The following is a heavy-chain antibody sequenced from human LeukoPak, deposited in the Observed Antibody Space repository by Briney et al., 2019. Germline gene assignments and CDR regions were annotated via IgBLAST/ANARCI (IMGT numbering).Heavy chain of an antibody. CDR1: GFTFSSYS. CDR3: ARDRHSSSWYSYFDY. V-gene: IGHV3-21*01. CDR2: ISSSSSYI. J-gene: IGHJ4*02. D-gene: IGHD6-13*01. Sequence: PGGSLRLSCAASGFTFSSYSMNWVRQAPGKGLEWVSSISSSSSYIYYADSVKGRFTISRDNAKNSLYLQMNSLRAEDTAVYYCARDRHSSSWYSYFDYWGQGTLVTVSS.